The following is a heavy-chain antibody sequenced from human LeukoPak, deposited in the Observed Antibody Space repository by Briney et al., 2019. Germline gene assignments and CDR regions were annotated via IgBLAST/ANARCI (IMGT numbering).Heavy chain of an antibody. V-gene: IGHV3-48*03. CDR1: GFSFSSYE. Sequence: PGGSLRLSCAASGFSFSSYEMNWVRQAPGKGLEWVSYISSSGSTIYYADSVKGRFTISRDNAKNSLYLQMNSLRAEDTAVYYSARVGCSGGSCRYGNYFDYWGQGTLVTVSS. CDR2: ISSSGSTI. CDR3: ARVGCSGGSCRYGNYFDY. J-gene: IGHJ4*02. D-gene: IGHD2-15*01.